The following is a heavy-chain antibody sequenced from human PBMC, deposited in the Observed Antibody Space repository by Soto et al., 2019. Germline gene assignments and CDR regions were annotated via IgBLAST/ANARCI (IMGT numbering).Heavy chain of an antibody. J-gene: IGHJ4*02. D-gene: IGHD3-3*01. CDR3: ARLKRWGFLEWLDY. CDR2: INHSGST. Sequence: PSETLSLTCAVYGESFSDYYWSWIRQPPGKGLEWIGEINHSGSTNYNPSLKSRVTISVDTSKNQFSLKLSSVTAADTAVYYCARLKRWGFLEWLDYWGQGTLVTVSS. CDR1: GESFSDYY. V-gene: IGHV4-34*01.